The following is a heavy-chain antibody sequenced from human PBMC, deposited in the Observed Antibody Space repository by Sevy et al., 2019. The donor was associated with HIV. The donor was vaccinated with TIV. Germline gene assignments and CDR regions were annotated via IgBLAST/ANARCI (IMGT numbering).Heavy chain of an antibody. Sequence: GGSLRLSCAASGFTFSSYAMSWVRQAPGKGLEWVSAISGGGGSTYYADSVKGRFTISRDNSKNTLYLQMNSLRAEDTAVYYCAKEYDILTGPPYFDYWGQGTLVTVSS. CDR3: AKEYDILTGPPYFDY. CDR2: ISGGGGST. CDR1: GFTFSSYA. V-gene: IGHV3-23*01. J-gene: IGHJ4*02. D-gene: IGHD3-9*01.